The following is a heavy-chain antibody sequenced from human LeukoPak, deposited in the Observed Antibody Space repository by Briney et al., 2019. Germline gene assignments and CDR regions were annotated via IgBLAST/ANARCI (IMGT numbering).Heavy chain of an antibody. CDR3: AKALTLGSSSAFDP. CDR1: GFTFDDYA. J-gene: IGHJ5*02. V-gene: IGHV3-9*01. Sequence: GGSPRLSCAASGFTFDDYAMHWVRQAPGKGLEWVSGISWNSGSIGYADSVKGRFTISRDNAKNSLYLQMNSLRAEDTALYYCAKALTLGSSSAFDPWGQGTLVTVSS. D-gene: IGHD6-13*01. CDR2: ISWNSGSI.